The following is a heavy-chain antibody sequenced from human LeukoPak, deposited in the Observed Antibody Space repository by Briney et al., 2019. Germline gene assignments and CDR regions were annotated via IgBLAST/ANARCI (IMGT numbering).Heavy chain of an antibody. D-gene: IGHD2-15*01. CDR3: AKDYSGVN. J-gene: IGHJ4*02. Sequence: PGASLRLSCAASGFTFNTYVMSCVRQAPGRRLEWVSGISNSASYTYYADSVRGRSTISRDNSKNTLYLQMNSLRGEDTAIYYCAKDYSGVNWGQGTLVTVSS. CDR1: GFTFNTYV. V-gene: IGHV3-23*01. CDR2: ISNSASYT.